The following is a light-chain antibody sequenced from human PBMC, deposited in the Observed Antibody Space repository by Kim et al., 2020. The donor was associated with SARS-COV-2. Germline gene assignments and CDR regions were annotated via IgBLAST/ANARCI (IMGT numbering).Light chain of an antibody. J-gene: IGKJ1*01. CDR3: QQYHSYWT. CDR2: DAS. Sequence: SASVGDTVTITCRASQTVSSWLAWYQHKPGKAPKLLIYDASYLESGVPSRFSGGGSGTEFTLTINSLQPDDFATYYCQQYHSYWTFGQGTKVEIK. V-gene: IGKV1-5*01. CDR1: QTVSSW.